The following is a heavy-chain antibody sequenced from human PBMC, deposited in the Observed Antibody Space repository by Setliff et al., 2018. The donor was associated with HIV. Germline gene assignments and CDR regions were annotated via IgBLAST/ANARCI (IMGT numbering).Heavy chain of an antibody. CDR2: ISSKDGST. J-gene: IGHJ3*02. D-gene: IGHD3-9*01. CDR3: ARADYDILTAYYSSAFDM. CDR1: GLSFSSYV. Sequence: GGSLRLSCAASGLSFSSYVMSWVRQAPGKGLEWVSAISSKDGSTYYADSVRGRFTISRDNSKNTLYLQMNSLRVDDTAMYCCARADYDILTAYYSSAFDMWGQGTMVTVSS. V-gene: IGHV3-23*01.